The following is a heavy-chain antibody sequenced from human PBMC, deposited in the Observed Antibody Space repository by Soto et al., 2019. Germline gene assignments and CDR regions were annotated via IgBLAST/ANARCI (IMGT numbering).Heavy chain of an antibody. Sequence: PSETLSLTCAVSGGSISSGGFSWSWIRQPPGKGLEWIGYIYHRGRPEYNLSLKSRVTISIDRSKNQFSLNLSSVTAADTAVYYYARATYFDSSGYLSYYIDYWGQGALVTVSS. CDR2: IYHRGRP. V-gene: IGHV4-30-2*01. D-gene: IGHD3-22*01. CDR1: GGSISSGGFS. J-gene: IGHJ4*02. CDR3: ARATYFDSSGYLSYYIDY.